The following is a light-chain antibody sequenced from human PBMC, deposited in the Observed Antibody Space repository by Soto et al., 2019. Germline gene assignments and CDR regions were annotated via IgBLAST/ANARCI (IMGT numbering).Light chain of an antibody. V-gene: IGKV3-11*01. CDR3: QQRSTWPLT. CDR2: DAS. J-gene: IGKJ4*01. Sequence: EIVLTQSPATLSLSPGERATLSCRASQRVSSYLAWYRQKPGQAPRLLIYDASNRATGIPTRFSGSGSGTNFTLTISNLQAEDLAVYYCQQRSTWPLTFGGGTKVEIK. CDR1: QRVSSY.